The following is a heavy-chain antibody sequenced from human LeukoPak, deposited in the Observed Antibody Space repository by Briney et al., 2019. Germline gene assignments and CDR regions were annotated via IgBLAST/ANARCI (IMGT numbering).Heavy chain of an antibody. CDR2: INHSGST. Sequence: GSLRLSCAASGFTFSSYGMSWVRQPPGKGLEWIGEINHSGSTNYNPSLKSRVTISVDTSKNQFSLKLSSVTAADTAVYYCARRRRKYFDYWGQGTLVTVSS. CDR3: ARRRRKYFDY. CDR1: GFTFSSYG. V-gene: IGHV4-34*01. J-gene: IGHJ4*02.